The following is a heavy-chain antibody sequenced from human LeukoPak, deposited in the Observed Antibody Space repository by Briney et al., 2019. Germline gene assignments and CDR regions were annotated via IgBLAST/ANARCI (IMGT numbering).Heavy chain of an antibody. CDR3: ARDKEMSPGYYDSSGYYGY. CDR2: ITNDGSST. CDR1: GLTFSSHW. J-gene: IGHJ4*02. V-gene: IGHV3-74*01. Sequence: PGGSLRLSCAASGLTFSSHWMHWVRQAPGKGLVWVSRITNDGSSTTYADSVKGRFTISRDNAKNMLYLQVNSLRAEDTAVYYCARDKEMSPGYYDSSGYYGYWGQGTLVTVSS. D-gene: IGHD3-22*01.